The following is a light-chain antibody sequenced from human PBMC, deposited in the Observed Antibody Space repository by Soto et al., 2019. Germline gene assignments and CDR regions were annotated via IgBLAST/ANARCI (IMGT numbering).Light chain of an antibody. CDR2: GAS. V-gene: IGKV3-20*01. CDR1: QSISRNF. J-gene: IGKJ1*01. CDR3: QQYGRCTWT. Sequence: EILFTQSPATLSLSPGERATLFCRASQSISRNFLAWYQQKRGQAPRPLIHGASNRATGIRDRFSCSGAGTACTRAIGRLEPEDVSVYYCQQYGRCTWTFGQGTKVDIK.